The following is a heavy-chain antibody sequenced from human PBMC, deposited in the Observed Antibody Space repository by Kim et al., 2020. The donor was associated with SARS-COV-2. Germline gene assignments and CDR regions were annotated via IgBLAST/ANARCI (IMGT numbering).Heavy chain of an antibody. V-gene: IGHV1-58*02. D-gene: IGHD6-19*01. J-gene: IGHJ3*02. Sequence: SVKVSCKASGFTFTSSAMQWVRQARGQRLEWIGWIVVGSGNTNYAQKFQERVTITRDMSTSTAYMELSSLRSEDTAVYYCAADQGSSGWYSAFDIWGQGTMVTVSS. CDR2: IVVGSGNT. CDR1: GFTFTSSA. CDR3: AADQGSSGWYSAFDI.